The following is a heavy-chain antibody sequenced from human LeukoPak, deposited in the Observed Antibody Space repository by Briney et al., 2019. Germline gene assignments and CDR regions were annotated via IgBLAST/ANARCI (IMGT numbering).Heavy chain of an antibody. J-gene: IGHJ4*02. V-gene: IGHV3-23*01. CDR1: GFTFSTYA. CDR2: IRPDGDRT. D-gene: IGHD6-19*01. CDR3: AREQSGTRGWYTVDY. Sequence: GGSLRRSCAASGFTFSTYAITWVRQGPGKGLEWVSAIRPDGDRTYYANSVRGRFTISRDNSKGTVYLQINGLRVEDTAVYYCAREQSGTRGWYTVDYWGQGTLVTVSS.